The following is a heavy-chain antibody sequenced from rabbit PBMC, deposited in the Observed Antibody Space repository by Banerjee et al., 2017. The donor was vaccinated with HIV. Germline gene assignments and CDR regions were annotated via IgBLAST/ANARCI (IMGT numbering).Heavy chain of an antibody. CDR1: GIDFSSGYY. V-gene: IGHV1S45*01. J-gene: IGHJ4*01. D-gene: IGHD2-1*01. CDR2: IYAGSSGNT. CDR3: ARDPSYDDYQYFDL. Sequence: QQQLEESGGGLVKPGGTLTLTCKASGIDFSSGYYMSWVRQAPGKGLEWIACIYAGSSGNTNYATWAKGRFTISKTSSTTVTLQMTSLTAADTATYFCARDPSYDDYQYFDLWGQGTLVTVS.